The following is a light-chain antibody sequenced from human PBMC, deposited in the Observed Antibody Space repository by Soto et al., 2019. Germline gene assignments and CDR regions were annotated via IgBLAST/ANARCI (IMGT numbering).Light chain of an antibody. J-gene: IGKJ1*01. V-gene: IGKV3-20*01. CDR3: QQYDRLPVT. CDR1: QTISASY. CDR2: DAS. Sequence: DIVLTQSPGTLSLSPGERATLSCRVSQTISASYLAWYQQKPGQAPRLLIYDASNRATGIPDRFSGSGSGTDFTLTISSLEPEDFAVYFCQQYDRLPVTFGQGTKVEI.